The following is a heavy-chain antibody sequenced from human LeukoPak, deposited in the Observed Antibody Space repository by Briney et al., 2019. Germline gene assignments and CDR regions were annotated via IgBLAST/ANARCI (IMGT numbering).Heavy chain of an antibody. CDR2: IYYSGST. J-gene: IGHJ3*02. Sequence: SETLSLTCTVSGGSISSSSYYWGWIRQPPGKGLEWIGSIYYSGSTYYNPSLKSRVTISVDTSKNQFSLKLSSVTAADTAVYYCARPESYSMVRGVNDAFDIWGQGTMVTVSS. CDR1: GGSISSSSYY. V-gene: IGHV4-39*01. CDR3: ARPESYSMVRGVNDAFDI. D-gene: IGHD3-10*01.